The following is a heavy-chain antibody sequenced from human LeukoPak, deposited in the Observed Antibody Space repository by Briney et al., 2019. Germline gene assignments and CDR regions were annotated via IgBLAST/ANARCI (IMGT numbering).Heavy chain of an antibody. Sequence: ETLSLTCTVSGYSISSGNYWGWIRLPPGKGLQWIGSIYHSGSTYYNPSLKSRVTISVDTSKNQFSLKLSSVTAADTAVYYCAKGYCRGNSCYDDRGAFDYWGQGTLVTVSS. CDR3: AKGYCRGNSCYDDRGAFDY. CDR1: GYSISSGNY. CDR2: IYHSGST. D-gene: IGHD2-2*01. J-gene: IGHJ4*02. V-gene: IGHV4-38-2*02.